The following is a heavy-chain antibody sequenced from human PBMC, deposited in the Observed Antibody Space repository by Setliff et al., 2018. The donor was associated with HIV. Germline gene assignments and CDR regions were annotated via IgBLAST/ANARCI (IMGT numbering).Heavy chain of an antibody. CDR3: AIFFVTSVTTQDH. V-gene: IGHV4-34*01. CDR1: GGSFSGYY. Sequence: PSETLSLTCAVYGGSFSGYYWTWIRQSPGKGLEWIVELNDRGHINYNPSLKSRVTISQDTSKRQFSLRMTSVTAADTAVYYCAIFFVTSVTTQDHWGQGTLVTVSS. D-gene: IGHD4-17*01. CDR2: LNDRGHI. J-gene: IGHJ4*02.